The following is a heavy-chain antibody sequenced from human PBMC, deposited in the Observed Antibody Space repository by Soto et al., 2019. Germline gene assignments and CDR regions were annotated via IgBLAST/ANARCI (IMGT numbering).Heavy chain of an antibody. V-gene: IGHV1-18*01. Sequence: WPSVKVSCKASGYTFTSYGISWVRQAPGQGLEWMGWISAYNGNTNYAQKLQGRVTMTTDTSTSTAYMELRSLRSDDTAVYYCARAPELTYYYDSSGYYYPYWGQGTRVTVSS. J-gene: IGHJ4*02. CDR1: GYTFTSYG. CDR2: ISAYNGNT. CDR3: ARAPELTYYYDSSGYYYPY. D-gene: IGHD3-22*01.